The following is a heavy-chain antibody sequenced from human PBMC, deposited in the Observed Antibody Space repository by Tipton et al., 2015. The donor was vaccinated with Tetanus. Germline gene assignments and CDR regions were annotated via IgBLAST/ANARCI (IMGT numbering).Heavy chain of an antibody. Sequence: SLRLSCAASGFTFDDYAMHWVRQAPGKGLEWVSGISWNSGSIGYADSVKGRLTISRDNAKNSLYLQMNSLRAEDTALYYCASGGYYDSRGVGYWGQGTLVTVSS. J-gene: IGHJ4*02. V-gene: IGHV3-9*01. CDR3: ASGGYYDSRGVGY. D-gene: IGHD3-22*01. CDR1: GFTFDDYA. CDR2: ISWNSGSI.